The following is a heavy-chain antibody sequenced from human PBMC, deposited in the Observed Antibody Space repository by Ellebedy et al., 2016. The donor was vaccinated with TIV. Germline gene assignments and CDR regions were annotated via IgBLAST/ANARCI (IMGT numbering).Heavy chain of an antibody. D-gene: IGHD1-26*01. CDR2: IKQDGSEK. Sequence: GESLKISCAASGFTFSSYWMSWVRQAPGKGLEWVANIKQDGSEKKYVDSVKGRFTISRDNVKNSLYLQMNSLGVEDMAVYYCARVDIGSYDYWGQGTLVTVSS. V-gene: IGHV3-7*01. CDR1: GFTFSSYW. J-gene: IGHJ4*02. CDR3: ARVDIGSYDY.